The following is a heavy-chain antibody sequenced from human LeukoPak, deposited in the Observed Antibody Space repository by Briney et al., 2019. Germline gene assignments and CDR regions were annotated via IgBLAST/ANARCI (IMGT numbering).Heavy chain of an antibody. CDR2: IKSDGSST. Sequence: GGSLRLSCAATGLTFSSYWMHWVRQAPGKGLVWVSRIKSDGSSTSYADSVKGRFTTSRDNAKNTLFLQMNSLRAEDTAVYYCTRDFDFSSAIWGQGTLVTVSS. CDR3: TRDFDFSSAI. J-gene: IGHJ4*02. D-gene: IGHD3-3*01. V-gene: IGHV3-74*01. CDR1: GLTFSSYW.